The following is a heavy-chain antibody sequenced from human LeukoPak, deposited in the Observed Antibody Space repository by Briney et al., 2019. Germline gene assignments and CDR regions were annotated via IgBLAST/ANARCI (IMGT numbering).Heavy chain of an antibody. Sequence: PGGSLRLSCAASGFTVSSNYMSWVRQAPGKGLEWVSVIYSGGSTYYADSVKGRFTISRDNSKNTLYLQMNSLGAEDTAVYYCARIRQDGGEYFDYWGQGTLVTVSS. V-gene: IGHV3-66*01. J-gene: IGHJ4*02. CDR1: GFTVSSNY. CDR3: ARIRQDGGEYFDY. CDR2: IYSGGST. D-gene: IGHD2-21*01.